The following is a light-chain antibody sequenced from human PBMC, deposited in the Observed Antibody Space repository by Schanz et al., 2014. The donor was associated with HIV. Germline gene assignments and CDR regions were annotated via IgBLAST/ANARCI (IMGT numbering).Light chain of an antibody. CDR2: DVT. J-gene: IGLJ3*02. CDR3: AAWDDSLNGPV. CDR1: SSDVGGYNY. V-gene: IGLV2-14*03. Sequence: QSALTQPASVSGSPGQSITISCTGTSSDVGGYNYVSWYQQHPGVAPKLMIYDVTTRPSGVSNRFSGSKSGNTASLTISGLQAEDEADYYCAAWDDSLNGPVFGGGTKLTVL.